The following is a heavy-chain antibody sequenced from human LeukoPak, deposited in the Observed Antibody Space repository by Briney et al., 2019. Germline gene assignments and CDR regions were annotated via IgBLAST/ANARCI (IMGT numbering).Heavy chain of an antibody. CDR3: ARAPSNYVYGMDV. V-gene: IGHV4-4*07. D-gene: IGHD3-10*02. J-gene: IGHJ6*02. CDR1: GGSINRYY. Sequence: SETLSLTCTVSGGSINRYYWSWIRQPAGKGLEWIGRIYASGSTNYNPSLKSRVTMSVDTSKNQFSLRLSSVTAADTAVYYCARAPSNYVYGMDVWGQGTTVTVSS. CDR2: IYASGST.